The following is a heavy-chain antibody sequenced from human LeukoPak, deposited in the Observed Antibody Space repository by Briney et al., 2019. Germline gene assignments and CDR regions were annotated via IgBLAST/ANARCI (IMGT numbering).Heavy chain of an antibody. J-gene: IGHJ6*03. V-gene: IGHV3-21*01. CDR1: GFTFSSYS. CDR3: ARVEYSSSSDYYYMDV. D-gene: IGHD6-6*01. Sequence: GGSLRLSCAASGFTFSSYSMNWVRQAPGKGLEWVSSISSSSSYIYYADSVKGRFTISRDNAKNSLYLQMNSLRAEDTAVYYCARVEYSSSSDYYYMDVWGKGTTVTVSS. CDR2: ISSSSSYI.